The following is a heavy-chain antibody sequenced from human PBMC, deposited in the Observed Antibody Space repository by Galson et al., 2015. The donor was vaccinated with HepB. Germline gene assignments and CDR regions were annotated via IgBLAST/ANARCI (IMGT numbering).Heavy chain of an antibody. CDR2: MWYDGGNK. V-gene: IGHV3-33*01. CDR3: ARDLCVACCGIDV. D-gene: IGHD2-21*01. J-gene: IGHJ6*02. Sequence: SLRLSCEASGFTFSSYGMHWVRQAPGQGLEWVAVMWYDGGNKYYADSVKGRFTISRDNSKNTLYLQMNSLRAEDTAVYYCARDLCVACCGIDVWGQGTPVTVSS. CDR1: GFTFSSYG.